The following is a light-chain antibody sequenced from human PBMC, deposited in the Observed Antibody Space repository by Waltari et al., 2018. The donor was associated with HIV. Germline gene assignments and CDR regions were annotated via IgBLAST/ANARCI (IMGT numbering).Light chain of an antibody. V-gene: IGLV1-44*01. CDR2: GNH. CDR1: NPTLGSNP. J-gene: IGLJ2*01. Sequence: QSVLTQPPSASGRPGQRVTLSCSGSNPTLGSNPVTGYRPIPGTAPKLLIFGNHERPSGVPDRFSGSKSGTSASLIISGLQSEDEADYYCAAWDDSLSGFVVFGGGTKLTVL. CDR3: AAWDDSLSGFVV.